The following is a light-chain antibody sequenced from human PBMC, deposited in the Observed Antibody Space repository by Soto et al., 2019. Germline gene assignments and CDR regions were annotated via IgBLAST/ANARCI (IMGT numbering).Light chain of an antibody. CDR3: MQTLQTPYT. J-gene: IGKJ1*01. CDR2: LVS. V-gene: IGKV2-28*01. CDR1: QSLLHSDGDNY. Sequence: DIVMTQSPLSLPVTPGEPASISCKSSQSLLHSDGDNYLEWYVQKAGQSPQLLIYLVSHRASGVPDRLSGSGSGTDFTLKISKVEVDDVGVYYCMQTLQTPYTFGQGTKVEIK.